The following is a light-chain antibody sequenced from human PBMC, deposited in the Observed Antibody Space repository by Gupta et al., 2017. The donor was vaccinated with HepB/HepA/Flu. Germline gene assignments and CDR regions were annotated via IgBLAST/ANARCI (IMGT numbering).Light chain of an antibody. CDR2: DVS. J-gene: IGKJ1*01. Sequence: DIILTQSPATLSLFPGDIATLSCRDSQNINRYLDWYQQKPGQAPRLIIYDVSKRATGIPARFSGGGYVKDFTLTSSRREHEDFAVYYGQQLDTGRTFGQGTKVEIK. V-gene: IGKV3-11*01. CDR1: QNINRY. CDR3: QQLDTGRT.